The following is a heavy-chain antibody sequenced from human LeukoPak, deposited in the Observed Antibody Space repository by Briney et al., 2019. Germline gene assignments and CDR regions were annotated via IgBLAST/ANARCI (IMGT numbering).Heavy chain of an antibody. CDR3: ARGWLAETMVVTPYNY. CDR1: GGTLSSYA. J-gene: IGHJ4*02. CDR2: IIPIFGTA. D-gene: IGHD4-23*01. Sequence: SVKVSCKASGGTLSSYAINWVRQAPGQGLEWMGGIIPIFGTANYAQKFQGRVTITADESTSTAYMVLSSLRSEDTAVYYCARGWLAETMVVTPYNYWGQGTLVTVSS. V-gene: IGHV1-69*13.